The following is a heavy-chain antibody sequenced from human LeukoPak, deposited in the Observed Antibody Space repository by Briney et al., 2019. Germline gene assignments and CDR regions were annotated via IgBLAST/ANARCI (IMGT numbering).Heavy chain of an antibody. V-gene: IGHV4-30-4*01. D-gene: IGHD3-22*01. Sequence: SETLSLTCALSGGSISTEGFYWSWIRQPPGKGLEWIGFIYYSGSTYYSPSLKSRVTISADTSKNHLSLKLNSVTVADTAVYYCARTKARFYYTTSGYYHDYWGQGTLVTVSS. J-gene: IGHJ4*02. CDR2: IYYSGST. CDR3: ARTKARFYYTTSGYYHDY. CDR1: GGSISTEGFY.